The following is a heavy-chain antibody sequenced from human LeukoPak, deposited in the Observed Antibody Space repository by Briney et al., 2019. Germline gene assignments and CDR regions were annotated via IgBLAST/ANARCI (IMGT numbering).Heavy chain of an antibody. CDR1: GGSISSSSYY. CDR3: ARDRIYPWDTAGGYYGMDV. J-gene: IGHJ6*02. V-gene: IGHV4-39*07. D-gene: IGHD1-26*01. Sequence: SETLSLTCTVSGGSISSSSYYWGWLRQPPGKGLEWIGSIYYSGSTYYNPSLKSRVTISVDTSKNQFSLKLSSVTAADTAVYYCARDRIYPWDTAGGYYGMDVWGQGTTVTVSS. CDR2: IYYSGST.